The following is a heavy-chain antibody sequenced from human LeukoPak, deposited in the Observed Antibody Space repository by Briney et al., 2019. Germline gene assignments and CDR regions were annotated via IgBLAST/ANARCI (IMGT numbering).Heavy chain of an antibody. D-gene: IGHD2-8*01. V-gene: IGHV4-59*01. CDR2: IYYSGST. J-gene: IGHJ4*02. Sequence: SETLSLTCTVSGGSISSYYWSWIRQPAGKGLEWIGYIYYSGSTNYNPSLKSRVTISVDTSKSQFSLKLSSVTAADTAVYYCARVKTKRSYFDYWGQGTLVTVSS. CDR3: ARVKTKRSYFDY. CDR1: GGSISSYY.